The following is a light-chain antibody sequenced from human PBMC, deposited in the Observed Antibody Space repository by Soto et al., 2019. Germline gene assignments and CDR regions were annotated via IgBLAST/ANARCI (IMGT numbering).Light chain of an antibody. CDR3: QQYNNWPRT. CDR1: QTVYSN. V-gene: IGKV3D-15*01. Sequence: EIVMTQYPATLSVSPGETATLSCRASQTVYSNLAWYQQKPGQTPRLLIYDASNRATGIPARFSGSGSGTEFTLTISSLQSEDFAVYYCQQYNNWPRTFGQGTKVDIK. J-gene: IGKJ1*01. CDR2: DAS.